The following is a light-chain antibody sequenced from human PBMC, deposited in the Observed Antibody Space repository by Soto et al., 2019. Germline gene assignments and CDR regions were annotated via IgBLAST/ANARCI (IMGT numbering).Light chain of an antibody. CDR3: SSYTTSSTWV. CDR1: SSDVGGYNY. J-gene: IGLJ3*02. V-gene: IGLV2-14*01. CDR2: GVT. Sequence: QSALTQPASVSGSPGQSITISCTGTSSDVGGYNYVSWYQKHPGKAPKLMISGVTNRPAGVSNRFSGSKSGNTASLTITGLLAEDEADYYCSSYTTSSTWVFGGGTKLTVL.